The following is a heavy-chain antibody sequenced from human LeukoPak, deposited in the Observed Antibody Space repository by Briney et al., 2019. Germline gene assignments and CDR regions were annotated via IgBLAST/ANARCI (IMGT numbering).Heavy chain of an antibody. V-gene: IGHV4-59*08. Sequence: SETLSLTCTVSGGSISSYYWSWIRQPPGKGLEWIGYIYYSGSTNYNPSLKSRVTISVDTSKNQFSLKLSSVTAADTAVYYCARLQRYYDSSGYYYAFDIWGQGTMVTVSS. CDR1: GGSISSYY. J-gene: IGHJ3*02. CDR3: ARLQRYYDSSGYYYAFDI. D-gene: IGHD3-22*01. CDR2: IYYSGST.